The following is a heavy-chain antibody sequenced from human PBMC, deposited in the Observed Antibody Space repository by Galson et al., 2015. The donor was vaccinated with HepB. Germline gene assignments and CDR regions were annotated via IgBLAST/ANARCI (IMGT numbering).Heavy chain of an antibody. D-gene: IGHD2-2*01. CDR2: IYYNGDT. Sequence: SETLSLTCSVSHDSINNYYWSWIRQSPGNRLEWIGCIYYNGDTTYNPSLGYRVGMSVDTSVNQVSLWLTSVTAADTAVYYCARHPGRGSVGYAFDLWGQGTLVTVSA. CDR3: ARHPGRGSVGYAFDL. CDR1: HDSINNYY. V-gene: IGHV4-59*08. J-gene: IGHJ4*02.